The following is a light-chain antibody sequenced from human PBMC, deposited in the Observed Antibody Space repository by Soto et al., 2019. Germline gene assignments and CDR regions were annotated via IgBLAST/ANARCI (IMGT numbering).Light chain of an antibody. V-gene: IGKV3-15*01. CDR2: GAS. Sequence: EIVMTQSPATLSVSPGERATLSCRASQSVSSNLAWYQQKPGQAPRLLIYGASTRATGIPAGFSGSGSGTEFTLTISSLQSEDFAVYYCQQYNNWPSLFTFGPGTKVDIK. J-gene: IGKJ3*01. CDR1: QSVSSN. CDR3: QQYNNWPSLFT.